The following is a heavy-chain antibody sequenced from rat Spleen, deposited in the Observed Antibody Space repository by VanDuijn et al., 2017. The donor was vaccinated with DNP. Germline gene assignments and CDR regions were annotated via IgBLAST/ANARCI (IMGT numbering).Heavy chain of an antibody. J-gene: IGHJ4*01. D-gene: IGHD1-4*01. Sequence: EVQLQESGPGLVKPSQSLSLTCSVTGYSITSNYWGWIRKFPGNKMERIGHISYSGRATYNPSLKSRISITRDTSKNQFFLQVNSVTTEDTATYYCARWPGYNPPYAMDAWGQGTSVTVSS. CDR1: GYSITSNY. CDR3: ARWPGYNPPYAMDA. V-gene: IGHV3-1*01. CDR2: ISYSGRA.